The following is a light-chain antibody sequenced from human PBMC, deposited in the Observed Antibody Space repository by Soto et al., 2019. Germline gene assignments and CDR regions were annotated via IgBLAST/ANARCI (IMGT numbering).Light chain of an antibody. CDR1: SSDIGDYKY. Sequence: QSALTQPASVSGSPGQSITISCTGTSSDIGDYKYVPWYQQHPGNPPKLIIYDVSDRPSGVSNRFSGSKSGNVASLTISWLQAEDEADYYCSSYTSSSTYVFGTGTKGTVL. V-gene: IGLV2-14*03. J-gene: IGLJ1*01. CDR2: DVS. CDR3: SSYTSSSTYV.